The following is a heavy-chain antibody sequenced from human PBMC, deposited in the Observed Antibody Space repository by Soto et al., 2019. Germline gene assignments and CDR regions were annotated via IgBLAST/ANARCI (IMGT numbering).Heavy chain of an antibody. CDR2: IYYSGST. CDR1: GGSIGSSSYY. Sequence: SETLSLTCTVSGGSIGSSSYYWGWIRQPPGKGLEWIGSIYYSGSTYYNPSLKSRVTISVDTSKNQFSLKLSSVTAADTAVYYCARQGPVAGNIDYWGQGTLVTVSS. CDR3: ARQGPVAGNIDY. D-gene: IGHD6-19*01. J-gene: IGHJ4*02. V-gene: IGHV4-39*01.